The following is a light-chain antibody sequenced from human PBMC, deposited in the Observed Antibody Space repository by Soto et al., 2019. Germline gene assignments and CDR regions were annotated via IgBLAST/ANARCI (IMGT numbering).Light chain of an antibody. CDR1: QSVSSR. Sequence: EIVMTQSPANLSVSPGERATLSCMASQSVSSRLAWYQQEPGQAPRLLIYGASTRATGIPDRFSGSGSGTDFTLTISSLQSEDFAVYYCQQYNSWPPITFGQGTRLEI. CDR3: QQYNSWPPIT. V-gene: IGKV3D-15*01. CDR2: GAS. J-gene: IGKJ5*01.